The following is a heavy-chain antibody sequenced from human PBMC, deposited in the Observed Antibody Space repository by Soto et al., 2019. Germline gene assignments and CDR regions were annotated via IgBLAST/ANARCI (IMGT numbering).Heavy chain of an antibody. CDR3: AFPATADFDY. CDR1: GGSSGNTNW. CDR2: IYHSGPT. Sequence: SETLSLTYAASGGSSGNTNWRHWVRQSPGRGLEWIGEIYHSGPTNYSPSLKSRVNIAVDMSTNHFSLTLISVTAADTAVYYCAFPATADFDYWGKGILVTVSS. J-gene: IGHJ4*02. V-gene: IGHV4-4*02. D-gene: IGHD6-13*01.